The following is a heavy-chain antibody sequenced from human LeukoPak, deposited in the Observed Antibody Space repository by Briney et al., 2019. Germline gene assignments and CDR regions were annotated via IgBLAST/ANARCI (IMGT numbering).Heavy chain of an antibody. CDR1: GFTFSSHA. V-gene: IGHV3-30*04. J-gene: IGHJ4*02. CDR3: AREDSGRQFDY. CDR2: ISFDGRTK. D-gene: IGHD6-19*01. Sequence: PGGSLRLSCAGSGFTFSSHAMNWVRQAPDKGLEWVAIISFDGRTKHYAESVKGRFTVSRDNSKSTVHLEMNSLRPEDTAVYYCAREDSGRQFDYWGQGTLVTVSS.